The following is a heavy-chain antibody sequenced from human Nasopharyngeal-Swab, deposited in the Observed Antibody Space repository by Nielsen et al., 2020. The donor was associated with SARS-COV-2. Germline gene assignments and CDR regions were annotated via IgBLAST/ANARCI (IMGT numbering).Heavy chain of an antibody. D-gene: IGHD3/OR15-3a*01. CDR3: AKSWTYYFDY. V-gene: IGHV3-23*01. CDR2: ISGSGGST. J-gene: IGHJ4*02. Sequence: WIRQPPGKGLEWVSAISGSGGSTYYADSVKGRFTISRDNSKHTLYLQMNSLRAEDTAVYYCAKSWTYYFDYWGQGTLVTVSS.